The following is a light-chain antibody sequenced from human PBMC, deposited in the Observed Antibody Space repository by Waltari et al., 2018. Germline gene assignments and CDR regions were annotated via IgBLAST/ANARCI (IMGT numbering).Light chain of an antibody. CDR3: QQYDIYPWT. Sequence: DIQMTQSPATLSASVGDRVIITCRATQSISSWLAWFQQKPGKAPKLLIYQASTLESGVPSRFSGSGSGSEFTLTISSLQPDDFATYHCQQYDIYPWTFVQGTKVEVK. CDR1: QSISSW. J-gene: IGKJ1*01. V-gene: IGKV1-5*03. CDR2: QAS.